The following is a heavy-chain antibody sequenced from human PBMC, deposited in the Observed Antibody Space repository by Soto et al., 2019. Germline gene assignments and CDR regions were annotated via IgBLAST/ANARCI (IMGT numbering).Heavy chain of an antibody. CDR3: ARSVYYYGSWSSYDYGMDV. Sequence: QVQLVQSGAEVKKPGASVKVSCKASGYTFTGYYMHWVRQAPGQGPEWMGWINPNSGGTNYAQKFQGWVTMTRDTSISTAYMGLSRLRSDDTAVYYCARSVYYYGSWSSYDYGMDVWGQGTTVTVSS. CDR2: INPNSGGT. D-gene: IGHD3-10*01. J-gene: IGHJ6*02. CDR1: GYTFTGYY. V-gene: IGHV1-2*04.